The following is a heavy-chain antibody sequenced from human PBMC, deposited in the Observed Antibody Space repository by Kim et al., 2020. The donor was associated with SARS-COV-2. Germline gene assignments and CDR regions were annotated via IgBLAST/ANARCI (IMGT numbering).Heavy chain of an antibody. CDR2: ISSDGSNT. J-gene: IGHJ6*02. CDR3: TRNYQMDV. CDR1: GFSLSSYW. D-gene: IGHD1-7*01. V-gene: IGHV3-74*01. Sequence: GGSLRLSCAASGFSLSSYWMYWVRQGPGKGLVWVSRISSDGSNTLYVDSVKGRFTISRDNAQNTVYLQMNSLRAEDTAVYFCTRNYQMDVWGQGTTVTVSS.